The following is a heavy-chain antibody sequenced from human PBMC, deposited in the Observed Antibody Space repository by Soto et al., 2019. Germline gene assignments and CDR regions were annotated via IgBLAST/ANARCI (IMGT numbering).Heavy chain of an antibody. Sequence: PSETLSLTCTVSGGSVSSGSYYWSWIRQPPGKGLEWIGYIYYSGSTNYNPSLKSRVTISVDTSKNQFSLKLSSVTAADTAVYYCARVFVRIRFLEWLSPSSMDVWGQGTTVTVSS. D-gene: IGHD3-3*01. CDR1: GGSVSSGSYY. CDR3: ARVFVRIRFLEWLSPSSMDV. V-gene: IGHV4-61*01. J-gene: IGHJ6*02. CDR2: IYYSGST.